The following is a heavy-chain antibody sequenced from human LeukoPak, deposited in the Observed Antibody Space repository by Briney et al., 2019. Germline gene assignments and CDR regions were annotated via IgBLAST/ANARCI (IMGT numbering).Heavy chain of an antibody. J-gene: IGHJ5*02. CDR2: IYNNGNI. CDR1: GDSIANHD. D-gene: IGHD2-15*01. CDR3: ARKTPRGYCSGVSCYSWFDP. Sequence: SETLSLTCTVSGDSIANHDWSWFRQSPGKGLEWIGDIYNNGNINYNPSLTSRVSISIDTSKNLFSLKVNSVTAADTAVYHCARKTPRGYCSGVSCYSWFDPWGQGTLVTVSS. V-gene: IGHV4-59*11.